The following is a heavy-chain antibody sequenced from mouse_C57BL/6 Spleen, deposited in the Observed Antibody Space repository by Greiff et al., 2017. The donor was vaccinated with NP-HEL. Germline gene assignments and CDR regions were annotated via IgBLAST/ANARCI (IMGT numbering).Heavy chain of an antibody. J-gene: IGHJ4*01. Sequence: QVQLKQSGAELVKPGASVKISCKASGYAFSSYWMNWVKQRPGKGLEWIGQIYPGDGDTNYNGKFKGKATLTADKSSSTAYMQLSSLTSEDSAVYFCARDCDSGSSPCAMDYWGQGTSVTVSS. CDR1: GYAFSSYW. V-gene: IGHV1-80*01. D-gene: IGHD1-1*01. CDR3: ARDCDSGSSPCAMDY. CDR2: IYPGDGDT.